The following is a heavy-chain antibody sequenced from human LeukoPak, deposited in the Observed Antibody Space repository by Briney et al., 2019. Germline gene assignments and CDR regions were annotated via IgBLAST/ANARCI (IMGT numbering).Heavy chain of an antibody. CDR2: MNPNSGNT. D-gene: IGHD5-24*01. CDR3: ARGRARWLQWAYYYYGMDV. V-gene: IGHV1-8*01. CDR1: GYTFTSYD. Sequence: GASVKVSCKASGYTFTSYDINWVRQATGQGLEWMGWMNPNSGNTGYAQKFQGRVTMTRNTSISTAYMELSSLRSEDTAVYYCARGRARWLQWAYYYYGMDVWGQGTTVTVSS. J-gene: IGHJ6*02.